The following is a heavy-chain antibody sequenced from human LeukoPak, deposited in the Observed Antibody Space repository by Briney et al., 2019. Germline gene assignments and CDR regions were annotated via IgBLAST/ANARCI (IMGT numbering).Heavy chain of an antibody. J-gene: IGHJ4*02. CDR1: GGSISSYY. D-gene: IGHD2-8*02. V-gene: IGHV4-4*07. Sequence: PSETLSLTCTVSGGSISSYYWSWIRQPAGKGLEWIGRIYTSGSTNYNPSLKSRVTMSVDTSKNQFSLKLSSVTAADTAVYYCARGGYCTRGVCYLDYWGQGTLVTVSS. CDR2: IYTSGST. CDR3: ARGGYCTRGVCYLDY.